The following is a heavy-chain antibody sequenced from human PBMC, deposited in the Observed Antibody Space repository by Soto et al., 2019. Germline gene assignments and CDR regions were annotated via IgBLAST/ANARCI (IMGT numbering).Heavy chain of an antibody. Sequence: TLSLTCTVSGGSISSGGYYWSWIRQHPGKGLEWIGYIYYSGSTYYNPSLKSRVTISVDTSKNQFSLKLSSVTAADTAVYYCARRRSSGPPWFDPWGQGTLVTVSS. CDR2: IYYSGST. V-gene: IGHV4-31*03. J-gene: IGHJ5*02. CDR3: ARRRSSGPPWFDP. D-gene: IGHD3-22*01. CDR1: GGSISSGGYY.